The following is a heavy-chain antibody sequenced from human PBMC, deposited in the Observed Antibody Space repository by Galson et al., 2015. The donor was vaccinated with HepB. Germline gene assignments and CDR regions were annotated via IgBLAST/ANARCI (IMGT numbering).Heavy chain of an antibody. CDR3: AREGFSSSCPHNAFDI. D-gene: IGHD6-13*01. J-gene: IGHJ3*02. CDR2: INPNSGGT. Sequence: SVKVSCKASGYTFTGYYMHWVRQAPGQGLEWMGWINPNSGGTNYAQKFQGWVTMTRDTSISTAYMELSRLRSDDTAVYYCAREGFSSSCPHNAFDIWGQGTMVTVSS. V-gene: IGHV1-2*04. CDR1: GYTFTGYY.